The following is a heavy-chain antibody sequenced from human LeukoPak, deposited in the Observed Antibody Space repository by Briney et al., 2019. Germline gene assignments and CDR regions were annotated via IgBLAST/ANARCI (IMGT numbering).Heavy chain of an antibody. CDR3: AGMTMVRGVPDY. CDR2: INPNSGGT. V-gene: IGHV1-2*02. Sequence: ASVTVSCKDSGYTFTGYYMHWVRQAPGQGREWMGWINPNSGGTNYAQNLQGRVTMTRDKSISTAYMELSSLSSEDPALYYCAGMTMVRGVPDYWGQGALVSVSS. D-gene: IGHD3-10*01. J-gene: IGHJ4*02. CDR1: GYTFTGYY.